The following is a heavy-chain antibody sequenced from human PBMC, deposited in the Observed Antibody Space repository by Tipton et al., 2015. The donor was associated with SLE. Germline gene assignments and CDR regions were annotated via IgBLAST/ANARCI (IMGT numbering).Heavy chain of an antibody. V-gene: IGHV1-2*02. D-gene: IGHD3-3*01. CDR2: INPNSGGT. J-gene: IGHJ3*02. CDR3: ARSTGIFGVVTSAFDI. Sequence: QLVQSGAEVKKPGAPVKVSCKASGYTFTGYYMHWVRQAPGQGLEWMGWINPNSGGTNYAQKFQGRVTMTRDTSISTAYMELSRLRSDDTAVYYCARSTGIFGVVTSAFDIWGQGTMVTVSS. CDR1: GYTFTGYY.